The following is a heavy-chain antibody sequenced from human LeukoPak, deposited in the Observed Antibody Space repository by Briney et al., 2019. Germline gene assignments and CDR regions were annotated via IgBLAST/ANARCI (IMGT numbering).Heavy chain of an antibody. CDR3: ARGPRYYAFDI. J-gene: IGHJ3*02. D-gene: IGHD1-14*01. Sequence: SETLSLTCAVYGGSFSGYYWSWIRQPPGKGLEWIGEINHSGSTNYNPSLESRVTISVDTSKNQFSLKLSSVTAADTAVYYCARGPRYYAFDIWGQGTMVTVSS. CDR2: INHSGST. V-gene: IGHV4-34*01. CDR1: GGSFSGYY.